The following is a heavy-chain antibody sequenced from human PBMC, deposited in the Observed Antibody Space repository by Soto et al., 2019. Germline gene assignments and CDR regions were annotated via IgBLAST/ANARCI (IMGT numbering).Heavy chain of an antibody. Sequence: SGPTLVNPTQTLTLTCTFSGFSLSTSGMCVSWIRQPPGKALEWLALIDLDDDKYYSTSLKTRLTISKDTSKNQVVLTMNNMDPVDTATYYCARITRAQYYYYYYGMDVWGQGTTVTVYS. CDR3: ARITRAQYYYYYYGMDV. V-gene: IGHV2-70*01. J-gene: IGHJ6*02. CDR1: GFSLSTSGMC. CDR2: IDLDDDK.